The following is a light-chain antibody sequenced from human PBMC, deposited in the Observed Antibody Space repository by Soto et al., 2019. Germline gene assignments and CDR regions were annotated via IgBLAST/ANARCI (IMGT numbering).Light chain of an antibody. CDR1: QSVSSNY. CDR2: GAS. CDR3: QHYNSYSEA. Sequence: ESVLTQSPGTLSLSPWEIATLSCRASQSVSSNYLAWYQQKPGQAPRLLIYGASTRATGIPDRFSGSGSGTDFTLTISSLQPDDFATYYCQHYNSYSEAFGQGTKVDIK. J-gene: IGKJ1*01. V-gene: IGKV3-20*01.